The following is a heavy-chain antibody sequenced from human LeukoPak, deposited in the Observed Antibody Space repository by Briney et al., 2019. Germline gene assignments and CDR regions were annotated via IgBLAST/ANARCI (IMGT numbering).Heavy chain of an antibody. CDR3: TTDVVHYYDSSGYYTQKVDY. J-gene: IGHJ4*02. D-gene: IGHD3-22*01. CDR1: GFTFSNAW. V-gene: IGHV3-15*01. Sequence: GGSLRLSCAASGFTFSNAWMSWVHQAPGKGLEWVGRIKSKTDGGTTDYAAPVKGRFTISRDDSKNTLYLQMNSLKTEDTAVYYCTTDVVHYYDSSGYYTQKVDYWGQGTLVTVSS. CDR2: IKSKTDGGTT.